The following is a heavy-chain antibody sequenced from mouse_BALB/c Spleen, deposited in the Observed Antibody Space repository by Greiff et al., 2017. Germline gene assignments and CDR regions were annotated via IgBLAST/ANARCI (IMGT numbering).Heavy chain of an antibody. CDR1: GFSLTSYG. Sequence: QVQLQQSGPGLVAPSQSLSITCTVSGFSLTSYGVHWVRQPPGKGLEWLVVIWSDGSTTYNSALKSRLSISKDNSKSQVFLKMNSLQTDDTAMYYCARHGGQGDYYAMDYWGQGTSVTVSS. V-gene: IGHV2-6-1*01. CDR2: IWSDGST. CDR3: ARHGGQGDYYAMDY. D-gene: IGHD3-3*01. J-gene: IGHJ4*01.